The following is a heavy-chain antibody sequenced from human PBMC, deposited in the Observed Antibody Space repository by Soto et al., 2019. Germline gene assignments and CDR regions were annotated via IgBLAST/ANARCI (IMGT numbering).Heavy chain of an antibody. D-gene: IGHD3-3*01. J-gene: IGHJ5*02. V-gene: IGHV3-30*18. CDR1: GFAFHNQG. CDR2: ISHDGQNI. Sequence: GGSLRLSCAASGFAFHNQGMHWVRRAPGKGLEWVALISHDGQNIYYADSVKGRFAVSRDNSKNTLFLQLSSLRLNDTAVYYCAKVESGQNEAFYAWGLGTSVTVAS. CDR3: AKVESGQNEAFYA.